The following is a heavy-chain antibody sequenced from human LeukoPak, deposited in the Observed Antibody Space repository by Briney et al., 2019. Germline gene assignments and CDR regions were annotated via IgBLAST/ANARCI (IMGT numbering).Heavy chain of an antibody. D-gene: IGHD5-12*01. CDR3: ARSGGYDYGVDYYYYMDV. Sequence: SQTLSLTCTVSGGSISSGSYYWSWIRQPAGKGLEWIGRIYTSGSTNYNPSLKSRVTISVDTSKNQFSLKLSSVTAADTAVYYCARSGGYDYGVDYYYYMDVWGKGTTVTISS. V-gene: IGHV4-61*02. CDR2: IYTSGST. CDR1: GGSISSGSYY. J-gene: IGHJ6*03.